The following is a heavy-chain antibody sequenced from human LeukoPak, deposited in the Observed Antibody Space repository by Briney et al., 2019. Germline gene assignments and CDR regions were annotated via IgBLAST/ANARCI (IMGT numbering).Heavy chain of an antibody. V-gene: IGHV1-2*02. CDR3: ARDYVRQMATIPDY. Sequence: GASVKVSCKASGYTFTGHYIHWVRQAPGQGLAWMGWINPNTGDTNYAQKFQGRVTLTRDTSINTAYMELSRLRSDDTAVYYCARDYVRQMATIPDYWGQGTLVTVSS. CDR2: INPNTGDT. D-gene: IGHD5-24*01. J-gene: IGHJ4*02. CDR1: GYTFTGHY.